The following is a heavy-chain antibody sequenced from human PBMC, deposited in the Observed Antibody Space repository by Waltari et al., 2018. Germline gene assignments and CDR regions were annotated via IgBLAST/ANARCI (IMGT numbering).Heavy chain of an antibody. J-gene: IGHJ4*02. CDR1: GDSMSSNYW. Sequence: QLQLQESGPGLVKPSGTLSLTCVVSGDSMSSNYWRSGVRQSPGKGLEWIGQVHHRSGRTNDNPSFASRVIMSLDTSINQFSLKVLSAAAADTAVYYCARDRGRGLYLDSWGQGTLVTVSP. CDR2: VHHRSGRT. V-gene: IGHV4-4*02. D-gene: IGHD2-15*01. CDR3: ARDRGRGLYLDS.